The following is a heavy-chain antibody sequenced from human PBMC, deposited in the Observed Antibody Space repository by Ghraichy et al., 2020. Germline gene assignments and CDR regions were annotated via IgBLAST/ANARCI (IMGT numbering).Heavy chain of an antibody. D-gene: IGHD3-22*01. CDR3: AREGDYYDSSGYYAPWMGSHPLDY. CDR2: IKQDGSEK. V-gene: IGHV3-7*01. CDR1: GFTFSSYW. J-gene: IGHJ4*02. Sequence: GGSLRLSCAASGFTFSSYWMSWVRQAPGKGLEWVANIKQDGSEKYYVDSVKGRFTISRDNAKNSLYLQMNSLRAEDTAVYYCAREGDYYDSSGYYAPWMGSHPLDYWGQGTLVTVSS.